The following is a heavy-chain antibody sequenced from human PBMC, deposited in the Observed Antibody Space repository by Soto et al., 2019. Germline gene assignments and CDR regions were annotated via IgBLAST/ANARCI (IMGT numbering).Heavy chain of an antibody. D-gene: IGHD6-19*01. J-gene: IGHJ4*02. V-gene: IGHV1-18*01. Sequence: GASVKVSFKASGYPFTCSGISLVRQAPGQGLEWMGWISAYNGNTNYSQKLQGRVTMTTDTSTSTAYLELRILRAVYTAVYYCARGFVDGTSYFDYWGQGTMVTVSS. CDR1: GYPFTCSG. CDR3: ARGFVDGTSYFDY. CDR2: ISAYNGNT.